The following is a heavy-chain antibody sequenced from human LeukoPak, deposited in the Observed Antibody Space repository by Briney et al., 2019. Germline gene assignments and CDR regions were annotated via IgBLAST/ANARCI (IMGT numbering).Heavy chain of an antibody. CDR3: ARLYYYDSIGYSRKSDY. V-gene: IGHV1-2*02. CDR2: INPNSGGT. CDR1: GYTFTGYY. D-gene: IGHD3-22*01. J-gene: IGHJ4*02. Sequence: ASVKVSCKASGYTFTGYYMHWVRQAPGQGLEWMGWINPNSGGTNYAQKFQGRVTMTRDTSISTAYMELSRLRSDDTAVYFCARLYYYDSIGYSRKSDYWGQGTLVTVSS.